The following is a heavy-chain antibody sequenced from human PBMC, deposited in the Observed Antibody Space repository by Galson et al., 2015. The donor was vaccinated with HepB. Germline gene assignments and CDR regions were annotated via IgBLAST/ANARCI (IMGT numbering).Heavy chain of an antibody. J-gene: IGHJ6*02. CDR1: GGSFSGYY. CDR2: INHSGST. CDR3: AGPSNRGALRFSRGMDV. Sequence: SETLSLTCAVYGGSFSGYYWSWIRQPPGKGLEWIGEINHSGSTNYNPSLKSRVTISVDTSKNQFSLKLSSVTAADTAVYYCAGPSNRGALRFSRGMDVWGQGTTVTVSS. D-gene: IGHD3-3*01. V-gene: IGHV4-34*01.